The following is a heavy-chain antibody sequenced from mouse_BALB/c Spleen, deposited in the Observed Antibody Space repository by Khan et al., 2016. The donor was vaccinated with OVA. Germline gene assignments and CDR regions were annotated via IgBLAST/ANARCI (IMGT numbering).Heavy chain of an antibody. J-gene: IGHJ2*01. D-gene: IGHD3-2*02. Sequence: VQLQESGTELVRPGASVKLSCKTSGYIFTSYWIHWVKQRSGQGLEWIARIYPGTGNTYYSEKFNDKASLTADKSSSTAYMHLSSLKSEDSAVYVCAREEALYYCDYWGQGTTLTVSA. CDR3: AREEALYYCDY. CDR1: GYIFTSYW. CDR2: IYPGTGNT. V-gene: IGHV1S132*01.